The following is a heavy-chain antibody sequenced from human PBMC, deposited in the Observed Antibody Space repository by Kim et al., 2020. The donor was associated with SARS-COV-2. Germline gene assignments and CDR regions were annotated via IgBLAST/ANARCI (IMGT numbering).Heavy chain of an antibody. J-gene: IGHJ6*02. CDR2: INHSGST. V-gene: IGHV4-34*01. CDR1: GGSFSGYY. D-gene: IGHD2-15*01. CDR3: ARGRSAAPSMDYYYGMDV. Sequence: SETLSLTCAVYGGSFSGYYWSWIRQPPGKGLEWIGEINHSGSTNYNPSLKSRVTISVDTSKNQSSLKLSSVTTADTAVYYCARGRSAAPSMDYYYGMDVWGQGTTVTVSS.